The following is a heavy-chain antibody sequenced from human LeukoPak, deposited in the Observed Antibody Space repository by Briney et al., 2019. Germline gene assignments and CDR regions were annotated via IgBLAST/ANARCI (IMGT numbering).Heavy chain of an antibody. V-gene: IGHV3-30*18. CDR1: GFIFSNYG. D-gene: IGHD6-25*01. CDR3: AKEPTSYSSGWYFHH. J-gene: IGHJ1*01. Sequence: TGGSLRLSCAASGFIFSNYGMHWVRQAPGKGLEWVADISHDGRTEFYADSVKGRFTISRDNSKNTLDLQMFSLRAEDTAVYYCAKEPTSYSSGWYFHHWGQGTLGTVSS. CDR2: ISHDGRTE.